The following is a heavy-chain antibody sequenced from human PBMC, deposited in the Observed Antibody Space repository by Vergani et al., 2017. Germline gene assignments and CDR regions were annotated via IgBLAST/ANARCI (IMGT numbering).Heavy chain of an antibody. CDR2: ISSSSSYI. CDR3: ARDSLLAAAGRVDY. V-gene: IGHV3-21*01. J-gene: IGHJ4*02. CDR1: GFTFSSYS. Sequence: EVQLVESGGGLVQPGGSLRLSCAASGFTFSSYSMNWVRQAPGKGLEWVSSISSSSSYIYYADSVKGRFTISRDNAKNSLYLQMNSLRAEDTAVYYCARDSLLAAAGRVDYWGQGTLVTVSS. D-gene: IGHD6-13*01.